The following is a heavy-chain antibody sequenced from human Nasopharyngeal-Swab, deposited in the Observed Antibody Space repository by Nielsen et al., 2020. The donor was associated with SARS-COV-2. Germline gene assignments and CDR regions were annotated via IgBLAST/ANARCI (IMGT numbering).Heavy chain of an antibody. Sequence: GESLKISCAPYGFTFSSYSMNWVRQAPGKGLEWVSSISSSSSYIYYADSVKGRFTISRDNAKNSLYLQMNSLRAEDTAVYYCARDSAVTRNDAFDIWGQGTMVTVSS. CDR3: ARDSAVTRNDAFDI. V-gene: IGHV3-21*01. CDR1: GFTFSSYS. J-gene: IGHJ3*02. CDR2: ISSSSSYI. D-gene: IGHD4-17*01.